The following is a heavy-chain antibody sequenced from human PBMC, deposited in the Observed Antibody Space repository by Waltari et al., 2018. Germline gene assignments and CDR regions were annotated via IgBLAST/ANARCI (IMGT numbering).Heavy chain of an antibody. CDR3: ARGAARPTIVPYYFDY. D-gene: IGHD6-6*01. J-gene: IGHJ4*02. V-gene: IGHV4-59*01. CDR2: IYYSGST. Sequence: QVQLQESGPGLVKPSETLSLTCPVSGGSISSYYWRWNRQPPGKGLEWIGYIYYSGSTNYNPSLKSRVTITVDTSKNQFALKLSSVTAADTAVYYCARGAARPTIVPYYFDYWGQGTLVTVSS. CDR1: GGSISSYY.